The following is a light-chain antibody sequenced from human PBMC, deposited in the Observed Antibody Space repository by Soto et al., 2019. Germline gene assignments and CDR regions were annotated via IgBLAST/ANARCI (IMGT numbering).Light chain of an antibody. V-gene: IGLV3-27*01. Sequence: SYELTQPSSVSVSPGQTARITCSGDVLAKKYARWFQQKPGQAPVLVIYKDSERPSGIPERFSDISTGTTVTLTISGAQVEEEADYFCHSVADNNLVCGEGTKHTVL. CDR3: HSVADNNLV. CDR2: KDS. CDR1: VLAKKY. J-gene: IGLJ2*01.